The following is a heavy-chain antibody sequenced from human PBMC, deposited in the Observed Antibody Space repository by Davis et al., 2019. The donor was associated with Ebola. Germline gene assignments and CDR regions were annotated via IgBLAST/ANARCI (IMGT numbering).Heavy chain of an antibody. CDR1: GGSVSSGGYY. D-gene: IGHD5-12*01. V-gene: IGHV4-61*03. J-gene: IGHJ4*02. CDR3: ARGSGNDWHLTY. Sequence: SETLSLTCTVSGGSVSSGGYYWNWIRQPPGKGLEWIGYIYYSGSTDYSPSLTGRVTMSVDASKNHIFLNVSPVTPADTAIYYCARGSGNDWHLTYWGQGSLVTVSS. CDR2: IYYSGST.